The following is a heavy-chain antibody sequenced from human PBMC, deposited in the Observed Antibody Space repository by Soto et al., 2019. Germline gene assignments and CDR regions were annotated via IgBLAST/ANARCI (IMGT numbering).Heavy chain of an antibody. J-gene: IGHJ4*02. CDR1: GGTFSSYS. Sequence: QVQLVQSGAEVKKPGSSVKVSCKGSGGTFSSYSINWVRQAPGQGLEWMGEIIPIFGTANYAQKFQGRVTITADESMSTAYMELSSLISEDTAVYYCARDGGRHSGGIDYWGQGTLVTVSS. CDR2: IIPIFGTA. CDR3: ARDGGRHSGGIDY. V-gene: IGHV1-69*01. D-gene: IGHD1-26*01.